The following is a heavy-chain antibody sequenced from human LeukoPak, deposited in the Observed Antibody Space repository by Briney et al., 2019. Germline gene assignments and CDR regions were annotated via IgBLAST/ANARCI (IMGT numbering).Heavy chain of an antibody. J-gene: IGHJ4*02. CDR2: INPNSGGT. CDR3: ARDRGTLYHPPDY. Sequence: WGSGKVPCKGSGYTFTGHYIHWGRQGPGQGLELVGRINPNSGGTNYAQKLQGRVTMTTDTSTSTAYMELRSLRSDDTAVYYCARDRGTLYHPPDYWGQGTLVTVSS. V-gene: IGHV1-2*02. CDR1: GYTFTGHY. D-gene: IGHD3-16*01.